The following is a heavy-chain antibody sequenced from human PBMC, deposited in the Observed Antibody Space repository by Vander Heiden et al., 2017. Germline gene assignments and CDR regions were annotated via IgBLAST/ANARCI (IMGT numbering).Heavy chain of an antibody. CDR3: VKGNTKDYYDSSGYYY. CDR1: GFTFSSYA. CDR2: ISGSGGST. J-gene: IGHJ4*02. Sequence: EVQLLESGGGLVQPGGSLRLSCAASGFTFSSYAMSWVRQAPGKGLEWVSAISGSGGSTYYADSVKGRFTISRDNSKNTLYLQMNSLRAEDTAVYYCVKGNTKDYYDSSGYYYWGQGTLVTVSS. D-gene: IGHD3-22*01. V-gene: IGHV3-23*01.